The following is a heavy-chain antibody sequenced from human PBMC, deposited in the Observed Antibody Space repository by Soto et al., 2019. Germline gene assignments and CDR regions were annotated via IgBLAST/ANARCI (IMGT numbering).Heavy chain of an antibody. CDR3: AKVITYYDFWSGYYYIDY. J-gene: IGHJ4*02. CDR1: GFTFSSYA. V-gene: IGHV3-23*01. Sequence: GGSLRLSCAASGFTFSSYAMSWVRQAPGKGLEWVSAISGSGGSTYYADSVKGRFTISRDNSKNTLYLQMNSLRAEDTAVYYCAKVITYYDFWSGYYYIDYWGQGTLVTVSS. D-gene: IGHD3-3*01. CDR2: ISGSGGST.